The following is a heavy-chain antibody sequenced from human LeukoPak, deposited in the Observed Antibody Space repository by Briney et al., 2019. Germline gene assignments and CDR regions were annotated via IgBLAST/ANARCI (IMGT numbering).Heavy chain of an antibody. CDR1: GFPFSNFA. CDR2: ISGGGDNT. CDR3: AKFEGALLGNYYMDV. Sequence: GGSLRLSCAAPGFPFSNFAMSWVRQAPGKGLEWVSTISGGGDNTYFADSVKGRFTISRDNSKNTLFLKMVSLRAEDTAVYYCAKFEGALLGNYYMDVWGKGTTVTVSS. V-gene: IGHV3-23*01. J-gene: IGHJ6*03.